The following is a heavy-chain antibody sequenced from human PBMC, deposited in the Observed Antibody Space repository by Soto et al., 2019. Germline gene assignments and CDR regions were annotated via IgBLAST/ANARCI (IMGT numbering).Heavy chain of an antibody. D-gene: IGHD2-2*01. CDR2: ISLYSDGT. CDR3: ARVVPGAEDWFGP. Sequence: QVQLVQSGGEVKRPGASGKVSCKTSGYTFSNYGVTWVRQAPGQPLEWLGWISLYSDGTNYAQKFKGRVTMTTDTSTTTAYMELRSLRSDDTAVYYCARVVPGAEDWFGPWGQGTLVTVSS. J-gene: IGHJ5*02. CDR1: GYTFSNYG. V-gene: IGHV1-18*01.